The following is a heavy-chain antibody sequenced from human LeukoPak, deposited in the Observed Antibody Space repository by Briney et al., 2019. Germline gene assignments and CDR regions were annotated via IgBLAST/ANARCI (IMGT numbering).Heavy chain of an antibody. D-gene: IGHD6-13*01. Sequence: GGSLRLSCAASGFTFSSYAMHWVRQAPGKGLEWVAVISYDGSNKYYADSVKGRFTISRDNSKNTLYLQMNSLRAEDTAVYYCVRDSVAAGLAFDIWGQGTMVTVSS. CDR1: GFTFSSYA. J-gene: IGHJ3*02. CDR3: VRDSVAAGLAFDI. CDR2: ISYDGSNK. V-gene: IGHV3-30*04.